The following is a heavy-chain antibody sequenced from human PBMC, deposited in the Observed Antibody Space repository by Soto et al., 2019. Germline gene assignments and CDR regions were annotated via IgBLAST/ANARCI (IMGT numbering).Heavy chain of an antibody. D-gene: IGHD3-22*01. CDR2: IYYSGST. CDR3: ARGNYYDSSGITGFDP. CDR1: GGSISSGDYY. V-gene: IGHV4-30-4*01. Sequence: SETLSLTCTVSGGSISSGDYYWSWIRQPPGKGLEWIGYIYYSGSTYYNPSLKSRVTISVDTSKNQFSLKLSSATAADTAVYYCARGNYYDSSGITGFDPWGQGTLVTVSS. J-gene: IGHJ5*02.